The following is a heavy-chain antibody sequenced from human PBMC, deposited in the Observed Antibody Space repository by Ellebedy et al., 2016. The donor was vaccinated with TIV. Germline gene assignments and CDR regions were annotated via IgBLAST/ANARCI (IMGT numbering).Heavy chain of an antibody. V-gene: IGHV3-74*01. Sequence: GESLKISCTVSGFTFSDYWMHWIRQAPGKGLVWVSRINTDGSSTSYVDSVKGRFTVSRDNAKSTVYLQMNSLRDEDTAVYYCARDQWLGRAYYFDSWGQGTLVTVSS. CDR3: ARDQWLGRAYYFDS. CDR1: GFTFSDYW. J-gene: IGHJ4*02. D-gene: IGHD6-19*01. CDR2: INTDGSST.